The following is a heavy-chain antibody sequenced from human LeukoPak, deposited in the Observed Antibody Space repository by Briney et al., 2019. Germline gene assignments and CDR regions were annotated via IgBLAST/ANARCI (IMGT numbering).Heavy chain of an antibody. CDR1: GGSISCYY. D-gene: IGHD5-18*01. V-gene: IGHV4-59*01. Sequence: PSETLSLTCTVSGGSISCYYWSWIRQPPGKGLEWIGYIYYSGSTNYNPSLKSRVTISVDTSKNQFSLKLSSVTAADTAVYYCARARRGGYSYGAFDYWGKGTLVTVSS. J-gene: IGHJ4*02. CDR3: ARARRGGYSYGAFDY. CDR2: IYYSGST.